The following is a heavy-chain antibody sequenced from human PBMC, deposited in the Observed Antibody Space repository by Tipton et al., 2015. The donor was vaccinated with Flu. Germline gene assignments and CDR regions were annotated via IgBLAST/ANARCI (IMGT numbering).Heavy chain of an antibody. CDR1: GGSISSSSYY. J-gene: IGHJ4*02. V-gene: IGHV4-39*01. Sequence: TLSLTCTVSGGSISSSSYYWGWIRQPPGKGLEWIGSIYYSGSTYYNPSLKSRVTISVDTSKNQFSLKLSSVTAADTAVYYCARSFWYYFDYWGQGTLVTVSS. CDR3: ARSFWYYFDY. CDR2: IYYSGST. D-gene: IGHD3-3*01.